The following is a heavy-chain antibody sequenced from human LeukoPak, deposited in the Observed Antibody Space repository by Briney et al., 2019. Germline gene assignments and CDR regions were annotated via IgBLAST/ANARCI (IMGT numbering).Heavy chain of an antibody. CDR2: ISGSGGST. J-gene: IGHJ3*02. CDR3: AKLPYSGRSGYLDAFDI. CDR1: GFTFSSYA. D-gene: IGHD3-22*01. Sequence: GGSLRLSCAASGFTFSSYAMSWVRQAPGKGLEWVSAISGSGGSTYYADSVKGRFTISRDNSKNTLYLQMNSLRAEDTAVYYCAKLPYSGRSGYLDAFDIWGQGTMVTVSS. V-gene: IGHV3-23*01.